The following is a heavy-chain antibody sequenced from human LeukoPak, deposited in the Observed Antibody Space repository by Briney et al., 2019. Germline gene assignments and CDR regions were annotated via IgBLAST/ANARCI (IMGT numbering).Heavy chain of an antibody. CDR1: GFTFSHYW. CDR2: IKQDGSEK. D-gene: IGHD3-16*01. Sequence: GGSLRLSCAASGFTFSHYWMTWVRQAAGKGPEWVAHIKQDGSEKYYVDSVKGRFTISRDNAKNSLDLQMNSLRVEDTAVYYCARGRWGHFDYWGQGTLVTVSS. J-gene: IGHJ4*02. V-gene: IGHV3-7*01. CDR3: ARGRWGHFDY.